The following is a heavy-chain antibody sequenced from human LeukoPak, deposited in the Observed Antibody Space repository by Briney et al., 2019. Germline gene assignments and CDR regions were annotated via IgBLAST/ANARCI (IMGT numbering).Heavy chain of an antibody. Sequence: SETLSLTCTVSGGSISSYYWSWIRQPAGKGLEWIGRIYPSGNTNYNPSLKSRVTISVDTSKNQFSLKLSSVTAADTAVYYCARERGNYDFWSGYLRESLPHFDYWGQGTLVTVSS. D-gene: IGHD3-3*01. CDR2: IYPSGNT. CDR3: ARERGNYDFWSGYLRESLPHFDY. J-gene: IGHJ4*02. V-gene: IGHV4-4*07. CDR1: GGSISSYY.